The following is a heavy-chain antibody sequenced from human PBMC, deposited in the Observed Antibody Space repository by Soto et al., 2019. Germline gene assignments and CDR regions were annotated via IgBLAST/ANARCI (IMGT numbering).Heavy chain of an antibody. CDR3: VRDGSKTLRDWFDP. CDR1: GGSISKFY. CDR2: VYATGTT. V-gene: IGHV4-4*07. J-gene: IGHJ5*02. Sequence: QVQLQESGPGVVKPSETLSLSCSVSGGSISKFYWSWIRKTDGKGHEWMGRVYATGTTDYNPSLRSRVTMSVDISKKTFSLRLTSVTAADTGVYYCVRDGSKTLRDWFDPWGQGKLVTVSS.